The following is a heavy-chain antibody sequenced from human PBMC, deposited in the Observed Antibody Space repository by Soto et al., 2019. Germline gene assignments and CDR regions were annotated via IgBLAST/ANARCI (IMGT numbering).Heavy chain of an antibody. V-gene: IGHV4-34*01. D-gene: IGHD3-16*01. J-gene: IGHJ4*02. CDR3: AXGXGFGGVVTMYDS. CDR2: INHSGTT. Sequence: QVQLQQWGAGLLKPSETLSLTCAVYGGSFSGYYWSWIRQPPGKGLEWIGEINHSGTTYYNPSLKSRVTISVDTSKNQVXLXXXSVTXXXTAVYYXAXGXGFGGVVTMYDSWGQGTPVTVSS. CDR1: GGSFSGYY.